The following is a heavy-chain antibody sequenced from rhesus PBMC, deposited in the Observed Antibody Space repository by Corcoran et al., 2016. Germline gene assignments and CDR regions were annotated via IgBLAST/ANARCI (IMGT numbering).Heavy chain of an antibody. CDR2: ISGSSGST. Sequence: QVQLQESGPGRVKPSETLSLTCSVSGGSISSSNWWSWTRKPPWKGLEWIGYISGSSGSTYYNPSLKSRVTISTDTSKNQFSLKLSSVTAADTAVYYCARDPGELEQRDYFDYWGQGVLVTVSS. V-gene: IGHV4-65*01. D-gene: IGHD1-20*01. CDR1: GGSISSSNW. J-gene: IGHJ4*01. CDR3: ARDPGELEQRDYFDY.